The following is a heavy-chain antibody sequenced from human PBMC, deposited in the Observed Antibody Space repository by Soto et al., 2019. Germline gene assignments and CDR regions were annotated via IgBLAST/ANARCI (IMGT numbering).Heavy chain of an antibody. CDR3: ARGILRPNHYMDV. D-gene: IGHD1-26*01. CDR2: IYDSGSA. V-gene: IGHV4-31*03. Sequence: QVQLQESGPGLVKPSQTLSLTCIVSGDSISRGGYFWTWIRQNPGKGLEWIGYIYDSGSAFYNPSIKSRVTMSVDTSKNQFTLNLRTVTAADTAVFYCARGILRPNHYMDVWGKGTAVAVSS. CDR1: GDSISRGGYF. J-gene: IGHJ6*03.